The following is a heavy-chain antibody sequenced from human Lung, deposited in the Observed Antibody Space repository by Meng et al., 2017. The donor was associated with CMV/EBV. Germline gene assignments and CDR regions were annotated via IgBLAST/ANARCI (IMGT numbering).Heavy chain of an antibody. CDR3: ARGDWFDP. CDR1: GGSISSGGYY. CDR2: IYYSGST. V-gene: IGHV4-31*03. J-gene: IGHJ5*02. Sequence: SLNCTVSGGSISSGGYYWSWIRQRPGKGLEWIGYIYYSGSTYYNPSLKSRVTISVDTSKNQFSLKLSSVTAADTAVYYCARGDWFDPWGQGTLVTVSS.